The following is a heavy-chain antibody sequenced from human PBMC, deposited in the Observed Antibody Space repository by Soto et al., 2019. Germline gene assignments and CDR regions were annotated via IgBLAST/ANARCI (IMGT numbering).Heavy chain of an antibody. CDR2: IYYTGTT. J-gene: IGHJ3*01. D-gene: IGHD3-22*01. CDR3: ARHEYVSSSYDLLDV. Sequence: LSLTCSVSGGSVTNINYFWAWIRQSPGKGLEWIANIYYTGTTFYNPSLRGRVSMTIDASKNRFSLNLSSVTASDTALYYCARHEYVSSSYDLLDVWGRGTMVTVS. V-gene: IGHV4-39*01. CDR1: GGSVTNINYF.